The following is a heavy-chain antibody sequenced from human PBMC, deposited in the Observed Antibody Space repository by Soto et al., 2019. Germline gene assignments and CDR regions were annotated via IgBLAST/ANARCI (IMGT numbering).Heavy chain of an antibody. J-gene: IGHJ6*02. Sequence: SETLSLTCTVSGGSISSGGYYWSWIRQHPGKGLEWIGYIYYSGSTYYNPSLESRVTISVDTSKNQFSLKLSSVTAADTAVYYCARDTTGTRVYYYGMDVWGQGTTVTVSS. V-gene: IGHV4-31*03. CDR1: GGSISSGGYY. CDR2: IYYSGST. CDR3: ARDTTGTRVYYYGMDV. D-gene: IGHD1-1*01.